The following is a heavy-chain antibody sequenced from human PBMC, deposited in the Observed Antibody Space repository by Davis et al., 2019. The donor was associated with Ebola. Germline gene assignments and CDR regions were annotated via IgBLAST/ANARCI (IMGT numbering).Heavy chain of an antibody. CDR1: GFTFSSYA. CDR2: ISYDGSNK. CDR3: AKGSGRVSMYGAPFDP. J-gene: IGHJ5*02. V-gene: IGHV3-30-3*01. D-gene: IGHD3-10*01. Sequence: GGSLRLSCAAPGFTFSSYAMHWVRQAPGKGLEWVAVISYDGSNKYYADSVKGRFTISRDNSKNTLYLQMNSLRAEDTAVYYFAKGSGRVSMYGAPFDPWGQGTLVTVSS.